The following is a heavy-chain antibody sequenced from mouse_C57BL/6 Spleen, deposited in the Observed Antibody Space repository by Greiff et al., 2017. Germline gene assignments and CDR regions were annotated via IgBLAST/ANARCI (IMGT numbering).Heavy chain of an antibody. CDR1: GFSLTSSG. CDR2: IWGDGST. V-gene: IGHV2-3*01. J-gene: IGHJ4*01. D-gene: IGHD2-2*01. Sequence: VQLQESGPGLVAPSQSLSITCTVSGFSLTSSGVSWVRQPPGKGLEWLGVIWGDGSTNYHSALLSRLSISKDNSKSQVFLKLKSLQTDDTATYYCAKGRYGYDGPTMAMDYWGQGTSVTVSS. CDR3: AKGRYGYDGPTMAMDY.